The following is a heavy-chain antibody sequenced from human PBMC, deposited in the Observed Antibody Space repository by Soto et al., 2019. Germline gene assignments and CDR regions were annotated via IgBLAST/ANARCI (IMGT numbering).Heavy chain of an antibody. Sequence: SETLSLTCTVSGGSISSSSYYWGWIRQPPGKGLEWIGSIYYSGSTYYNPSLKSRVNISVDTSKNQFSMKLSSVTAADTAGNYCARFRNYDILTGPQGAFDYWGQGTLVTVPS. CDR3: ARFRNYDILTGPQGAFDY. J-gene: IGHJ4*02. D-gene: IGHD3-9*01. V-gene: IGHV4-39*01. CDR2: IYYSGST. CDR1: GGSISSSSYY.